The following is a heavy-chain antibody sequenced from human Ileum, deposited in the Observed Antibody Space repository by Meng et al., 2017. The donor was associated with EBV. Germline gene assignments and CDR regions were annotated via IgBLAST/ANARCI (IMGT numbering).Heavy chain of an antibody. CDR2: LHSDDDK. Sequence: HISFDESGPTLVKPPQPPPLLCTFSRFSLTLDRGRVGWIRQPPGKALEWLALLHSDDDKRYRPSLQNRLTITKDTSKNQVVFTVTNMDPVDTAKYYCVHRWGGNGWGPFDYWGQGTLVTVSS. J-gene: IGHJ4*02. D-gene: IGHD6-19*01. CDR1: RFSLTLDRGR. V-gene: IGHV2-5*02. CDR3: VHRWGGNGWGPFDY.